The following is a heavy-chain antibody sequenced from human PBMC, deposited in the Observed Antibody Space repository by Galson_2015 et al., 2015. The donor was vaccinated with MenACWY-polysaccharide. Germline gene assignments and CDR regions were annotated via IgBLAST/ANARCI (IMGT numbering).Heavy chain of an antibody. D-gene: IGHD7-27*01. V-gene: IGHV3-33*01. CDR1: GLTFRSYG. J-gene: IGHJ6*02. Sequence: SLRLSCAASGLTFRSYGMHWVRQAPGKGLEWVATIWNDGSNTDYADAVKGRFTISRDNSKNTLYLQMNSLRDEDTAVYHCARLAYRTFLGGMDVWGQGTTVTVSS. CDR2: IWNDGSNT. CDR3: ARLAYRTFLGGMDV.